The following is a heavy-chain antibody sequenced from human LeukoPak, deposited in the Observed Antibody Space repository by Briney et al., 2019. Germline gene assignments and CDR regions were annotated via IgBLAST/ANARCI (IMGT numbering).Heavy chain of an antibody. J-gene: IGHJ4*02. Sequence: PGGSLRLSCAASGFTFSSYAMSWVRQAPGKGLEWVGRIKSNSEGGTADYAAPVEGRFTISRHDSESTMYLQMNSLKTEDTAVYYCTTDRDAPRYWGQGTPVTVSS. V-gene: IGHV3-15*01. CDR3: TTDRDAPRY. CDR1: GFTFSSYA. CDR2: IKSNSEGGTA. D-gene: IGHD2-21*02.